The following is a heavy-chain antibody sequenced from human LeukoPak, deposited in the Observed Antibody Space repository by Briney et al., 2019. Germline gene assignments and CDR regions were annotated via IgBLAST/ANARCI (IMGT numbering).Heavy chain of an antibody. CDR2: ISGSGVDT. CDR3: ARVGYCSSASCYDY. D-gene: IGHD2-2*01. V-gene: IGHV3-23*01. J-gene: IGHJ4*02. CDR1: GFSFSTYA. Sequence: GGSLRLSCAASGFSFSTYAMSWVRQAPGKGLEWVSGISGSGVDTHYADSVKGRFRISRDNSKNTLYLQLNSLRAEDTAVYYCARVGYCSSASCYDYWGQGTLVTVSS.